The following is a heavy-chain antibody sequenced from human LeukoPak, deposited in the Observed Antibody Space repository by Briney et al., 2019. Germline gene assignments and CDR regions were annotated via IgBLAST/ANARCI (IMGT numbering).Heavy chain of an antibody. V-gene: IGHV3-9*01. CDR3: AKDRDPDGLGSYFVPDY. J-gene: IGHJ4*02. Sequence: GGSLRLSCAASGFTFDDYAMHWARQVPGKGPEWVSGISWNSGTIEYADSVKGRFTISRDNGKNSLYLQMNSLRTEDTALNYCAKDRDPDGLGSYFVPDYWGQGTLVTVSS. D-gene: IGHD3-10*01. CDR1: GFTFDDYA. CDR2: ISWNSGTI.